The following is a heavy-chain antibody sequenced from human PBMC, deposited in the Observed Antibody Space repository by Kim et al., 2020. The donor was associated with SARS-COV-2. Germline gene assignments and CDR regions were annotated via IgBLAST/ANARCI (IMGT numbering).Heavy chain of an antibody. V-gene: IGHV4-59*13. CDR1: GGSISSYY. CDR3: ARAWPVYYYGMDV. J-gene: IGHJ6*02. CDR2: IYYSGST. Sequence: SETLSLTCTVSGGSISSYYWSWIRQPPGKGLEWIGYIYYSGSTNYNPSLKSRVTISVDTSKNQFSLKLSSVTAADTAVYYCARAWPVYYYGMDVWGQGTTVTVSS.